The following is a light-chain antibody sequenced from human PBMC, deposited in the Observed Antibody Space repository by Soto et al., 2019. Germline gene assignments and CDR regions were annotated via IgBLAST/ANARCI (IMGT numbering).Light chain of an antibody. CDR3: SSYTASGTPV. J-gene: IGLJ3*02. V-gene: IGLV2-14*01. CDR2: EVS. CDR1: SSDVGGYNY. Sequence: HSVLTQPASVSGSPGQSITISCTGTSSDVGGYNYLSWYQQHPGKAPKVMIYEVSNRPSGVSNRFSGSKSGNTASLTISGLQAEDEAEYFCSSYTASGTPVFGGGTKLTVL.